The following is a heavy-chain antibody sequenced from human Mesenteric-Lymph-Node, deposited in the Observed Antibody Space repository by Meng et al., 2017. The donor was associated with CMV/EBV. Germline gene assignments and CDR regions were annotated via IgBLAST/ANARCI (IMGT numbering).Heavy chain of an antibody. V-gene: IGHV3-23*01. Sequence: LSLTCAASGFTFSSYAMSWVRQAPGKGLEWVSGISGSGGSTHYADSVKGRFTISRDNSKNTLYLQMNSLRAEDTAVYYCAKVPRVGSYYSIRLLYYFDYWGQGTLVT. J-gene: IGHJ4*02. D-gene: IGHD1-26*01. CDR3: AKVPRVGSYYSIRLLYYFDY. CDR2: ISGSGGST. CDR1: GFTFSSYA.